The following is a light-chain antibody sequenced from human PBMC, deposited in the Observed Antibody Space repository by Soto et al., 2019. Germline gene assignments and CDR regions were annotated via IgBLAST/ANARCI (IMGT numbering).Light chain of an antibody. J-gene: IGKJ1*01. CDR3: HQYYNRPPWT. V-gene: IGKV3-15*01. CDR1: RSVDTD. Sequence: EIGVTQSPATLSVTQGDSATLSCRASRSVDTDLAWYQQKPGQAPRLLVFATSARATGVPDRFRGSRSGTDFTLTISSLQPEDSATHYCHQYYNRPPWTFGQRTNVDIK. CDR2: ATS.